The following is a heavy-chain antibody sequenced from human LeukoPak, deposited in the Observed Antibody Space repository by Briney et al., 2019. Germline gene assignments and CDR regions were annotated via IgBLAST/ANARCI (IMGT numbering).Heavy chain of an antibody. CDR1: GGSVSSGSYY. J-gene: IGHJ4*02. CDR2: IYYSGST. CDR3: ARGQRKVLLWFGELLYYFDY. V-gene: IGHV4-61*01. Sequence: SETPSLTCTVSGGSVSSGSYYWSWIRQPPGKGLEWIGYIYYSGSTNYNPSLKSRVTISVDTSKNQFSLKLSSVTAADTAVYYCARGQRKVLLWFGELLYYFDYWGQGTLVTVSS. D-gene: IGHD3-10*01.